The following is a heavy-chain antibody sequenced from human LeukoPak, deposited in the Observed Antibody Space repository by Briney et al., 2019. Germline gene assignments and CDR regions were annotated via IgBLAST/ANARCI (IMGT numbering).Heavy chain of an antibody. CDR2: IYSGGST. CDR3: ARAGPIDY. J-gene: IGHJ4*02. V-gene: IGHV3-53*01. CDR1: GFIVSSKY. Sequence: IQPGGSLRLSCAASGFIVSSKYMSWVRQAPGKGLEWVSVIYSGGSTYYAASVEGRFTISRDNSKNTVYLKMNSLRVEDTAVYYCARAGPIDYWGQGTLITVSS.